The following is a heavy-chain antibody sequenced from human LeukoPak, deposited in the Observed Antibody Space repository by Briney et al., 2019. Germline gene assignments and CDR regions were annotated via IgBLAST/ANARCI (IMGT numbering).Heavy chain of an antibody. V-gene: IGHV4-4*02. D-gene: IGHD3-3*01. CDR3: ARGDLSY. CDR2: IYTSGST. Sequence: SGTLSLTCAVSGGSISSSNWWSWVRQPPGKGLEWIGRIYTSGSTNYNPSLKSRVTMSVDTSKNQFSLKLSSVTAADTAVYYCARGDLSYWGQGTLVTVSS. J-gene: IGHJ4*02. CDR1: GGSISSSNW.